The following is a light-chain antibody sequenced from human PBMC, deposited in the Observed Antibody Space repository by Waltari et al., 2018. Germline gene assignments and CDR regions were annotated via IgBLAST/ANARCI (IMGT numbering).Light chain of an antibody. CDR2: DVR. J-gene: IGLJ2*01. CDR3: TSYTSSSSSAYVV. Sequence: QSALTQPASVSGSPGQSITISCTGTSSDVGGYKYVSWYQHHPGKAPKLMLYDVRKRPSGVSNRCSGSKSGNTASLTISGLQSEDEADYYCTSYTSSSSSAYVVFGGGTKLTVL. CDR1: SSDVGGYKY. V-gene: IGLV2-14*03.